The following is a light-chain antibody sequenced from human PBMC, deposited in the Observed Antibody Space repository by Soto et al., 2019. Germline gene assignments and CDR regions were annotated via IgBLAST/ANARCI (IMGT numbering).Light chain of an antibody. CDR3: AAWDDSLNGL. Sequence: QSALTQPPSASGTPGQRVPISCSGSSSNIGSNTVNWYQQLPGTAPKLLIYSNNQRPSGVPDRFSGSKSGTSASLAISGLQSEDEADYYCAAWDDSLNGLFGGGTKVTVL. CDR2: SNN. V-gene: IGLV1-44*01. CDR1: SSNIGSNT. J-gene: IGLJ3*02.